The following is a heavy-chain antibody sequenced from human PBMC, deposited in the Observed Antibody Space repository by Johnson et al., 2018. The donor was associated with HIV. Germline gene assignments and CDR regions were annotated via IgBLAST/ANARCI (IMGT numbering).Heavy chain of an antibody. CDR1: GFTFSSFW. CDR2: IKDDGSEK. D-gene: IGHD2-2*01. Sequence: EVQLVESGGGLVQPGGSLRLSCAASGFTFSSFWMTWVRQAPGKGLEWVANIKDDGSEKSYVDSVKGRFTISRDNAKNSLYLQMNSLRAEDTAVYYCARETGDPVVPAARDAFDIWGQGTMVTVSS. CDR3: ARETGDPVVPAARDAFDI. J-gene: IGHJ3*02. V-gene: IGHV3-7*01.